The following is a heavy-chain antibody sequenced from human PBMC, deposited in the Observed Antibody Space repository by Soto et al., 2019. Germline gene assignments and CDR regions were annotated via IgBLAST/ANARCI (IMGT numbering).Heavy chain of an antibody. CDR3: AAGGGLPRYY. V-gene: IGHV4-30-2*01. CDR1: GGSISSGGYS. CDR2: IYHSGST. Sequence: SETLSLTCAVSGGSISSGGYSWSWIRQPPGKGLEWIGYIYHSGSTYYNSSLKSRVTISVDRSKNQFPLKLSSVTAADTAVYYCAAGGGLPRYYWGQGTLVTVSS. J-gene: IGHJ4*02. D-gene: IGHD5-12*01.